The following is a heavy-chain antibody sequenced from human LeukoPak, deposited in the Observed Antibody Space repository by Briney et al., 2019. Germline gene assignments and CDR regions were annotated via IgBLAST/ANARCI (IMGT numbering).Heavy chain of an antibody. D-gene: IGHD3-10*01. Sequence: SETLSLTCTVSGYSISSGYYWGWIRQPPGKGLEWIGSIYHSGSTYYNPSLKSRVTMSVDTSKNQFSLKLSSVTAADTAVYYCARDRRFGELFPLNFDYWGQGTLVTVSS. CDR2: IYHSGST. CDR3: ARDRRFGELFPLNFDY. V-gene: IGHV4-38-2*02. CDR1: GYSISSGYY. J-gene: IGHJ4*02.